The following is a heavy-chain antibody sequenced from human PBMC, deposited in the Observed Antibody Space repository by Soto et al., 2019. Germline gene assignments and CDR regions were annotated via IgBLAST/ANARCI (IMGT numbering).Heavy chain of an antibody. J-gene: IGHJ6*02. V-gene: IGHV1-69*12. CDR1: GGTFSRYG. D-gene: IGHD1-1*01. CDR3: ASQTGMTGNYYYGMDV. Sequence: QVQLVQSGAEVKKPGTSVKVSCKASGGTFSRYGISWVRQAPGQGLEWMGGIIPIFGTANYAQKFQGRVTITGDESTSTAYMELSSLRSEDTAVYYCASQTGMTGNYYYGMDVWGQGTTVTVSS. CDR2: IIPIFGTA.